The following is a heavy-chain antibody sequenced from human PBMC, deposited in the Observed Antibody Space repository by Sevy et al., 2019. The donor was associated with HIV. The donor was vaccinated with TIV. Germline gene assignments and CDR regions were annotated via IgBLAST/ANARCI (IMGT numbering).Heavy chain of an antibody. CDR3: AKSFLAAVPTYYYYGMDV. J-gene: IGHJ6*02. CDR1: GFTFSSYG. V-gene: IGHV3-30*18. Sequence: GGSLRLSCAASGFTFSSYGMHWVRQAPGKGLEWVAVISYDGSNKYYADSVKGRFTISRDNSKNTRYLQMNSLRAEDTAVYYCAKSFLAAVPTYYYYGMDVWGQGTTVTVSS. D-gene: IGHD3-16*01. CDR2: ISYDGSNK.